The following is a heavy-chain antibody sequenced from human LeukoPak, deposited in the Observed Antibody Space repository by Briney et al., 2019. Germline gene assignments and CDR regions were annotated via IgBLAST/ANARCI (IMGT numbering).Heavy chain of an antibody. CDR1: GFTFSNYW. CDR3: ARDSITRFDY. J-gene: IGHJ4*02. D-gene: IGHD3-3*01. Sequence: GGSLRLSCSASGFTFSNYWMTWVRQAPGKGLVWVASIKEDGSEKYYVDSVKGRFTISRDNAEKTLYLQVNSLRAEDTAVYYCARDSITRFDYWGQGTLVTVSS. CDR2: IKEDGSEK. V-gene: IGHV3-7*01.